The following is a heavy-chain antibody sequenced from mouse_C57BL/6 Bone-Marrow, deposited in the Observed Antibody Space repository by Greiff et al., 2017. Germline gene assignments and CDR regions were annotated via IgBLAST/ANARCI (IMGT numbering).Heavy chain of an antibody. CDR3: ARDKLGRGFAY. CDR2: ISDGGSYT. J-gene: IGHJ3*01. V-gene: IGHV5-4*01. CDR1: GFTFSSYA. Sequence: EVNLVESGGGLVKPGGSLKLSCAASGFTFSSYAMSWVRQTPEKRLEWVATISDGGSYTYYPANVKGRFTISRDNDKNNLYLQMSHLKSEDTAMYYCARDKLGRGFAYWGQGTLVTVSA. D-gene: IGHD4-1*01.